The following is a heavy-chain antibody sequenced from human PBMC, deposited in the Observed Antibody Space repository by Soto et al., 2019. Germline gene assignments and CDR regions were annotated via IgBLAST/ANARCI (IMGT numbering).Heavy chain of an antibody. CDR2: ISYDGSNK. CDR1: GFTFNSYA. Sequence: PGGSLRLSCAASGFTFNSYAMHWVRQAPGKGLEWVAVISYDGSNKYSADSVKGRVTISRDNAKNSLFLHMNSLTAADTGIYFCVRDRHSGFDLGFWGQGTLVTVSS. D-gene: IGHD5-12*01. V-gene: IGHV3-30-3*01. CDR3: VRDRHSGFDLGF. J-gene: IGHJ4*02.